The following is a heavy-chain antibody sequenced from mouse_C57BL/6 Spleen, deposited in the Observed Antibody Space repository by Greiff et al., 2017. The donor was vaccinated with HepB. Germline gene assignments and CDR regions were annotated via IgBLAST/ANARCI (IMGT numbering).Heavy chain of an antibody. CDR1: GYTFTDYE. J-gene: IGHJ3*01. V-gene: IGHV1-15*01. CDR2: IDPETGGT. Sequence: VQLQESGAELVRPGASVTLSCKASGYTFTDYEMHWVKQTPVHGLEWIGAIDPETGGTAYNQKFKGKAILTADKSSSTAYMELRSLTSEDSAVYYCTRDWPPWFAYWGQGTLVTVSA. CDR3: TRDWPPWFAY.